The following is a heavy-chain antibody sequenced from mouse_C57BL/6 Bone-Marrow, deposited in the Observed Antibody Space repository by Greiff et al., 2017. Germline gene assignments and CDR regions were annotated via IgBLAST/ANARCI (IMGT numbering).Heavy chain of an antibody. J-gene: IGHJ4*01. CDR3: ARSYDYNDYTMDY. V-gene: IGHV1-64*01. CDR2: MHPNGGSP. D-gene: IGHD2-4*01. Sequence: QVQLQQPGAELVKPGASVKLSCKASGYTFTNYWMHWVKQRPGQGLEWIGMMHPNGGSPDYNEKFKSEATLSVDTSSRTAYMELSGLTSEDSAVYYCARSYDYNDYTMDYWGKGTSVTVSS. CDR1: GYTFTNYW.